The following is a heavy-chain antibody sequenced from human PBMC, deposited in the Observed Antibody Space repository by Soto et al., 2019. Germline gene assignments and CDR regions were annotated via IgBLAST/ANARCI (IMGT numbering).Heavy chain of an antibody. CDR3: ANGTVALEAFDI. J-gene: IGHJ3*02. D-gene: IGHD2-15*01. CDR1: GGSISSSNW. CDR2: IYHSGST. Sequence: SETLSLTCAVSGGSISSSNWWSWVRQHPGKGLEWIGEIYHSGSTNYNPSLKSRVTISVDKSKNQFSLKPSSVTAADTAVYYCANGTVALEAFDIWGQGTMVTVSS. V-gene: IGHV4-4*02.